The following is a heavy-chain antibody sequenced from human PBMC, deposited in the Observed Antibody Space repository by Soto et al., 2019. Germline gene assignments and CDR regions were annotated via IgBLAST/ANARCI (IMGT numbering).Heavy chain of an antibody. CDR3: ARDLGYYASDGYFDY. V-gene: IGHV3-11*01. D-gene: IGHD3-22*01. Sequence: GGSLRLSCAGSGFTFSDYYMSWIRQAPGKGLEWVSYISSSGDIIYYADSVKGRFTISRDNAKNSLYLQMNSLRAEDTAVNYCARDLGYYASDGYFDYWGQGTLVTVSS. J-gene: IGHJ4*02. CDR1: GFTFSDYY. CDR2: ISSSGDII.